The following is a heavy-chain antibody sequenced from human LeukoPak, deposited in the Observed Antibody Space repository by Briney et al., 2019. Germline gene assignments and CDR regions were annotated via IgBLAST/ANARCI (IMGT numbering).Heavy chain of an antibody. D-gene: IGHD3-16*01. Sequence: GGSLRLSCAASGFTFDDFAMHWVRQAPGKGLEWVSGISWTRNSIGYVDSVKGRFTISRDNAKNSLYLQMNSLRVEDTALYYCAKIIWPGGAVDGFDIWGQGTMVTVSS. CDR3: AKIIWPGGAVDGFDI. CDR1: GFTFDDFA. J-gene: IGHJ3*02. CDR2: ISWTRNSI. V-gene: IGHV3-9*01.